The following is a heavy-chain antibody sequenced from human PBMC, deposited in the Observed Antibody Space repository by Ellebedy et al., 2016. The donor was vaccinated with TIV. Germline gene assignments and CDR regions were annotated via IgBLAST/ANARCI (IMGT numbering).Heavy chain of an antibody. Sequence: AASVKVSCKASGYTFTSYGVTWVRQAPGQGLEWMGWISAYNGNTHYAQKLQGRVTMTTDTSTSTAYMELRSLRSDDTAVYYCALDCNAGTCTSEYFQHWGQGTLVTVSS. D-gene: IGHD2-15*01. CDR2: ISAYNGNT. CDR3: ALDCNAGTCTSEYFQH. V-gene: IGHV1-18*04. J-gene: IGHJ1*01. CDR1: GYTFTSYG.